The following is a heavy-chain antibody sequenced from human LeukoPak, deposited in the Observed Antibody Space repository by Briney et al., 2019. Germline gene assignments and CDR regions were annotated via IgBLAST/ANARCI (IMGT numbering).Heavy chain of an antibody. CDR1: GGSFSGYY. J-gene: IGHJ5*02. V-gene: IGHV4-34*01. CDR2: MYYSGST. Sequence: SETLSLTCAVYGGSFSGYYWSWIRQPPGKGLEWIGSMYYSGSTYYNPSLKSRVTISVDTSKNQFSLKLSSVTAADTAVYYCARAPSVGSYDGWFDPWGQGTLVTVSS. CDR3: ARAPSVGSYDGWFDP. D-gene: IGHD1-26*01.